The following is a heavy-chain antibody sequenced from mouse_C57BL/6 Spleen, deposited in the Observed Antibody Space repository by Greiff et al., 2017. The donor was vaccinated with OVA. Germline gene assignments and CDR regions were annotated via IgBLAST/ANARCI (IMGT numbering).Heavy chain of an antibody. Sequence: EVQVVESGGGLVKPGGSLKLSCAASGFTFSSYALSWVRQTPEKRLAWVATISDGGSYTYYPDNVKGRFTISRDNAKNNLYLQMSHLKSEDTAMYYCARDYYGSSYYFDYWGQGTTLTVSS. D-gene: IGHD1-1*01. J-gene: IGHJ2*01. CDR3: ARDYYGSSYYFDY. V-gene: IGHV5-4*01. CDR2: ISDGGSYT. CDR1: GFTFSSYA.